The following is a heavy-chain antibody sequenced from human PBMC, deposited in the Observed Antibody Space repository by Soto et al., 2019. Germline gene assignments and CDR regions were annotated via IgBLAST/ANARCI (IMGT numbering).Heavy chain of an antibody. CDR1: GGTFSSHA. D-gene: IGHD5-18*01. CDR3: ARGTTMVPTDL. V-gene: IGHV1-69*04. J-gene: IGHJ4*02. CDR2: IIPLLGIE. Sequence: QVQLVQSGAEVKKPGSSVRVSCKGIGGTFSSHAISWVRQAPGQGLEWMGKIIPLLGIENYAQKVQGRVTLTADKSTTTAYMELSSLRSDDTAVYYCARGTTMVPTDLWGQGTLVTVSS.